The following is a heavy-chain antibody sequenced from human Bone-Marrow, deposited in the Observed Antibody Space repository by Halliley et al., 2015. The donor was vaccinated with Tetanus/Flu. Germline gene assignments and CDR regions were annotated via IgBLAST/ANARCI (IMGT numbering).Heavy chain of an antibody. CDR3: ASHSGYGYYFDY. D-gene: IGHD5-12*01. V-gene: IGHV4-4*02. J-gene: IGHJ4*02. CDR2: LSNSGST. Sequence: LGWIGELSNSGSTTYTPSLKSRVPISVDRSKTHFSLKLPSVPAADTAVYYCASHSGYGYYFDYWGQGTLVTVSS.